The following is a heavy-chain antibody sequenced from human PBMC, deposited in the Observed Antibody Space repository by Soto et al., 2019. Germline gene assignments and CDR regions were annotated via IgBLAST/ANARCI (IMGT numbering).Heavy chain of an antibody. J-gene: IGHJ6*01. CDR2: IIPIFGTA. CDR3: ATRGGFRHTPREPFMDV. Sequence: SSVKVSCKASGGTFSSYAISWVRQAPGQGLEWMGGIIPIFGTANYAQKLQGRVTITADKSTSTAYMELSSLRSEDTAVYYCATRGGFRHTPREPFMDVWGQGTTVTVSS. V-gene: IGHV1-69*06. CDR1: GGTFSSYA. D-gene: IGHD3-10*01.